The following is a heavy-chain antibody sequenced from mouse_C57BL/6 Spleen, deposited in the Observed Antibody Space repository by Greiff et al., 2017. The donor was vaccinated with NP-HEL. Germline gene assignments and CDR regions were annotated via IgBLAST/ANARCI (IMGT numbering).Heavy chain of an antibody. J-gene: IGHJ2*01. CDR3: AREGVTTGYFDY. CDR2: IYPGSGNT. CDR1: GYTFTDYY. V-gene: IGHV1-76*01. D-gene: IGHD2-2*01. Sequence: VQLVESGAELVRPGASVKLSCKASGYTFTDYYINWVKQRPGQGLEWIARIYPGSGNTYYNEKFKGKATLTAEKSSSTAYMQLSSLTSEDSAVYFCAREGVTTGYFDYWGQGTTLTVSS.